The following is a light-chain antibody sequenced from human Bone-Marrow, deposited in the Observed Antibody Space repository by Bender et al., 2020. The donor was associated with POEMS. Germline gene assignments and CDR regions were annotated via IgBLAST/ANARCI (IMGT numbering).Light chain of an antibody. CDR1: GSDVGRYNL. Sequence: QSALTQPASVSGSPGQSITISCSGTGSDVGRYNLVSWYQHHPGKAPTLMIYEVSKRPSGVSSRFSGSKSDNTATLTISRLQAADEADYYCCSYANGNSLIFGGGTRLTVL. V-gene: IGLV2-23*02. J-gene: IGLJ2*01. CDR3: CSYANGNSLI. CDR2: EVS.